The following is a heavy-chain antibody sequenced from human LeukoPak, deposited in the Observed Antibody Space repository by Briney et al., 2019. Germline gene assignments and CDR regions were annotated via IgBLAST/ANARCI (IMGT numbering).Heavy chain of an antibody. CDR1: GFTFSSHG. V-gene: IGHV3-30*02. CDR3: AKGYYYMDV. Sequence: GGSLRLSCAASGFTFSSHGMHWVRQAPGKGLEWVSSIWHDGSDKHYADSVKGRFTISRDNSKNTLYLQMNNLRGEDTAVYYCAKGYYYMDVWGKGATVTVSS. CDR2: IWHDGSDK. J-gene: IGHJ6*03.